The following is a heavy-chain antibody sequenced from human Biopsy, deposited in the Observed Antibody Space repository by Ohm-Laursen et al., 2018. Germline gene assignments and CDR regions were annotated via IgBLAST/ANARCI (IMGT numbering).Heavy chain of an antibody. CDR2: IGSSGSTI. D-gene: IGHD3-16*02. CDR3: ARSYLWGSYRSPYFDS. CDR1: GFTFRTYD. V-gene: IGHV3-48*03. Sequence: SLRLSCTASGFTFRTYDMNWVRQAPGKGLEWVSHIGSSGSTIYYADSVKGRFTISRDNAKNSLYLQMSSLRAEDTAVYYCARSYLWGSYRSPYFDSWGQGTLGAVSS. J-gene: IGHJ4*02.